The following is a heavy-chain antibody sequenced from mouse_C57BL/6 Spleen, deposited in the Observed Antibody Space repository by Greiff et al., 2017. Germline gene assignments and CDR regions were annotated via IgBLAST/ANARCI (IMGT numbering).Heavy chain of an antibody. J-gene: IGHJ3*01. CDR3: ARSGDYDALFAY. CDR1: GYSFTGYY. Sequence: EVQLQQSGPELVKPGASVKISCKASGYSFTGYYMNWVKQSPEKSLEWIGEINPSTGGTTYNQKFKAKATLTVDKSSSTAYMQLKSLTSEDSAVYYCARSGDYDALFAYWGQGTLVTVSA. V-gene: IGHV1-42*01. CDR2: INPSTGGT. D-gene: IGHD2-4*01.